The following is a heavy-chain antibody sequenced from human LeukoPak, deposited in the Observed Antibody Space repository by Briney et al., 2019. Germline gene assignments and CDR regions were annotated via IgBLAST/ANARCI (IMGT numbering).Heavy chain of an antibody. J-gene: IGHJ4*02. V-gene: IGHV4-31*03. Sequence: PSQTLSLTCTVSGGSISSGGYYWSWIRQHPGKGLEWIGYIYYSGSTYYNPSLKSRVTISVDTSKNQFSLKLSSVTAADTAVYYCARGRRSSSSCFNYWGQGTLVTVSS. D-gene: IGHD6-6*01. CDR3: ARGRRSSSSCFNY. CDR1: GGSISSGGYY. CDR2: IYYSGST.